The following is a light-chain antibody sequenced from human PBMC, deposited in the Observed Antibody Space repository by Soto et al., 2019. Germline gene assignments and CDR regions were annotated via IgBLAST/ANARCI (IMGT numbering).Light chain of an antibody. Sequence: DIVLTQSPGTLSLSPGERASLSCRASQSVSSGHLAWYQQKPGQAPRLLIYGASSRATGIPDRFSGSGSGTDFTLTISRLEPEDYAVYYCQQRSNWPITFGQGTRLETK. CDR2: GAS. CDR3: QQRSNWPIT. V-gene: IGKV3D-20*02. J-gene: IGKJ5*01. CDR1: QSVSSGH.